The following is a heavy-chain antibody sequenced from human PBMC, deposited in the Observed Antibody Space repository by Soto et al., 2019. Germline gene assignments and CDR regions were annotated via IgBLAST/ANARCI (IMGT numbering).Heavy chain of an antibody. CDR1: GFTFSSYA. D-gene: IGHD2-15*01. J-gene: IGHJ6*02. CDR2: ISGSGGST. CDR3: AVVAAHGAYYYYGMDV. V-gene: IGHV3-23*01. Sequence: EVQLLESGGGLVQPGGSLRLSCAASGFTFSSYAMSWVRQAPGKGLEWVSAISGSGGSTYYADSVKGRFTISRDNSKNTLYLQMNGLRAEDTAVYYCAVVAAHGAYYYYGMDVWGQGTTVTVSS.